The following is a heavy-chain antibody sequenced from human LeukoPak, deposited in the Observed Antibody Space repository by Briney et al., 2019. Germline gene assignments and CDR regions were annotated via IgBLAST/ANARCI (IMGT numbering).Heavy chain of an antibody. D-gene: IGHD3-22*01. J-gene: IGHJ4*01. Sequence: PGGSLRLSCAASGFTFSSYSMKWVRQAPGKGLEWVSYISSTSNTIYYADSVKGRFTISRDNAKNSLYLQMNSLRAEDTAVYYCASLSPLYYDSSGYPYWGQGTLVTVSS. CDR1: GFTFSSYS. CDR3: ASLSPLYYDSSGYPY. V-gene: IGHV3-48*01. CDR2: ISSTSNTI.